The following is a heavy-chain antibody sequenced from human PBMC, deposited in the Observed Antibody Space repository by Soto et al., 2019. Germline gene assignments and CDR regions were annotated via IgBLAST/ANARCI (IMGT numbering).Heavy chain of an antibody. Sequence: GGSLRLACAASGFTFSDYPMHWVRQAPGKGLEWVAVISYDGRVKYYVDSVKDRFTISRDDSKNTLYLQMNSLRVDDTAVYYCARDFIVGAPDYFDYWGQGTPVTVSS. CDR3: ARDFIVGAPDYFDY. D-gene: IGHD1-26*01. J-gene: IGHJ4*02. CDR2: ISYDGRVK. V-gene: IGHV3-30*04. CDR1: GFTFSDYP.